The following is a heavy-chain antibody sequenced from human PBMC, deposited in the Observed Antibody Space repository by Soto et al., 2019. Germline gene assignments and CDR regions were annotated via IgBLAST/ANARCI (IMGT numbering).Heavy chain of an antibody. Sequence: SETLSLTCAVSGGSISSGGYSWSWIRQPPGKGLEWIGYIYHSGSTYYNPSLKSRVTISVDRSKNQFSLKLSSLRSDYTAVYYCARDRGEMATIDYWGQGTLVTVSS. D-gene: IGHD5-12*01. J-gene: IGHJ4*02. CDR2: IYHSGST. CDR1: GGSISSGGYS. CDR3: ARDRGEMATIDY. V-gene: IGHV4-30-2*01.